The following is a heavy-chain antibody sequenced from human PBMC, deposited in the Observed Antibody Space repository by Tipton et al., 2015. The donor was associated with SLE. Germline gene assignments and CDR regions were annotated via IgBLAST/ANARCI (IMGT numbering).Heavy chain of an antibody. CDR2: IFYTGST. J-gene: IGHJ4*02. CDR3: ARRHYSGPFDS. CDR1: GGSISGSSHY. Sequence: TLSLTCSVSGGSISGSSHYWGWIRQPPGKGLEWIGSIFYTGSTYYNPSLKSRVSFSIDTSKHQFSLKLNSVTAADTAVYYCARRHYSGPFDSWGQGTLVTVSS. D-gene: IGHD5-12*01. V-gene: IGHV4-39*07.